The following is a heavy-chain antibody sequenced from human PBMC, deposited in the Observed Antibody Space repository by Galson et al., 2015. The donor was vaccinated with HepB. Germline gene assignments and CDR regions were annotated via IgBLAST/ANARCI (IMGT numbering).Heavy chain of an antibody. V-gene: IGHV3-23*01. CDR3: AKDGRLWFGGVIILDY. D-gene: IGHD3-10*01. Sequence: SVRLSCAASGFTFSSYAMSWVRQAPGKGLEWVSAISGSGGSTYYADSVKGRFTISRDNSKNTLYLQMNSLRAEDTAVYYCAKDGRLWFGGVIILDYLGQVTLVAVSS. CDR2: ISGSGGST. CDR1: GFTFSSYA. J-gene: IGHJ4*02.